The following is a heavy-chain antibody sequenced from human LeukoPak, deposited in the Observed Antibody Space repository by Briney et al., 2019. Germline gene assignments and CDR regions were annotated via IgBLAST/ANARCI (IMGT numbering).Heavy chain of an antibody. CDR1: GFTFSNYG. V-gene: IGHV3-33*01. D-gene: IGHD5-12*01. CDR3: ARGKASGGYSAYHLDAFDF. J-gene: IGHJ3*01. CDR2: IWNDGNSK. Sequence: GESLKISCAASGFTFSNYGLHWVRQAPGKGLEWVAIIWNDGNSKDYADSVKGRFTISRDNSKNTLSPQMNSLRAEDTAMYFCARGKASGGYSAYHLDAFDFWGQGTVVAV.